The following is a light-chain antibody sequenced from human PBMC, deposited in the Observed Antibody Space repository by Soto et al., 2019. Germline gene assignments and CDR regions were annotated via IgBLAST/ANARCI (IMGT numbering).Light chain of an antibody. V-gene: IGKV1-9*01. Sequence: DIQLTQSPSFLSASVGDRVTITCRASQGISSYLAWYQQRPGKAPKLLIYAASTLQSGVPSRFSGSGSGTDFTLTISSLQPEDFATYCCQQLNSYPFTFGPGTKVEIK. CDR2: AAS. CDR3: QQLNSYPFT. CDR1: QGISSY. J-gene: IGKJ3*01.